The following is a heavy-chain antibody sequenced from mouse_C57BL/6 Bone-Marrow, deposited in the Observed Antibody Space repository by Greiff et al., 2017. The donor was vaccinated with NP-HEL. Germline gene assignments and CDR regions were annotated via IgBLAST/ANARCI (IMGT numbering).Heavy chain of an antibody. CDR3: ARERGLDY. V-gene: IGHV5-4*01. D-gene: IGHD3-3*01. CDR2: ISDGGSYT. J-gene: IGHJ2*01. CDR1: GFTFSSYA. Sequence: EVQGVESGGGLVKPGGSLKLSCAASGFTFSSYAMSWVRQTPEKRLEWVATISDGGSYTYYPDNVKGRFTISRDNAKNHLYLQMSHLKSEDTAMYYCARERGLDYWGQGTTLTVSS.